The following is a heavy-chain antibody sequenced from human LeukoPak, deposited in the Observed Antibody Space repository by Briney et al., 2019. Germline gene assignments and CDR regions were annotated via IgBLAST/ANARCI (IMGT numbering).Heavy chain of an antibody. CDR1: GGSFSGYY. CDR2: INHSGST. V-gene: IGHV4-34*01. J-gene: IGHJ6*03. Sequence: SETLSLTCAVYGGSFSGYYWSWIRQPPGKGLEWIGEINHSGSTNYNPSLKSRVTISVDTSKNQFSLKLSSVTAADTAVYYCARVHCSGGSCYVGYYYMDVWGKGTTVTVSS. D-gene: IGHD2-15*01. CDR3: ARVHCSGGSCYVGYYYMDV.